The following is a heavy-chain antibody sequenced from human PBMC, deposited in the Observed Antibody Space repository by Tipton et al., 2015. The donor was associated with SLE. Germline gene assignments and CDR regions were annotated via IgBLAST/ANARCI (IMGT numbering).Heavy chain of an antibody. J-gene: IGHJ6*02. V-gene: IGHV3-23*01. D-gene: IGHD1-26*01. CDR2: INGSGGTT. Sequence: GSLRLSCAASGFTFSSYAMSWVRQAPGKGLEWVSTINGSGGTTYYADSVKGRFTISRDNSKNTLYLQMNSLRAEDTAVYYCAKAAALGSYSDYYYYGMDVWGQGTTVTVSS. CDR1: GFTFSSYA. CDR3: AKAAALGSYSDYYYYGMDV.